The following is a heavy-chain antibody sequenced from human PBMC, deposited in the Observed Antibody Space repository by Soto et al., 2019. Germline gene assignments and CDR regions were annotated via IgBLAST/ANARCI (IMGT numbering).Heavy chain of an antibody. V-gene: IGHV6-1*01. Sequence: PSQTLSLTCAISGDRVSSNSAAWDWIRQSPSRGLEWLGRTYYRSKWYNDYAVSVKSRITINPDTSKNQFSLQLNSVTPEDTAVYYCARGKSSSHGGYYYGMDVWGQGTTVTSP. D-gene: IGHD6-6*01. CDR3: ARGKSSSHGGYYYGMDV. J-gene: IGHJ6*02. CDR1: GDRVSSNSAA. CDR2: TYYRSKWYN.